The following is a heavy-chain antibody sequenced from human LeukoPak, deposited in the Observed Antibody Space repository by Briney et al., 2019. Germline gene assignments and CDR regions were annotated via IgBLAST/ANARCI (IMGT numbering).Heavy chain of an antibody. CDR3: AKEGRSLQTY. CDR1: GFMFSSNW. CDR2: IKEDGTET. J-gene: IGHJ4*02. D-gene: IGHD5-24*01. Sequence: GGSLRLSCAASGFMFSSNWMSWVRLAPGKGLEWVANIKEDGTETYYVVSVKGRFTISRDNAKNSLYLQMNSLRVEDTAVYYCAKEGRSLQTYWGQGTLVTVSP. V-gene: IGHV3-7*03.